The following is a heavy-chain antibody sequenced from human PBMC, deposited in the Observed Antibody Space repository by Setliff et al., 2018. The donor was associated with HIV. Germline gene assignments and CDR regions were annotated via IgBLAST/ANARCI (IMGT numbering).Heavy chain of an antibody. D-gene: IGHD5-12*01. CDR3: ARVDGYNALGY. CDR2: IAADDSVR. CDR1: GFTFSSFA. J-gene: IGHJ4*02. Sequence: GGSLRLSCAASGFTFSSFAMAWVRQAPGRGLEWVSAIAADDSVRSYADSARGRFTISRDNYLSTLYLQMNSLRAADTAVYYCARVDGYNALGYWGQGTLVTVSS. V-gene: IGHV3-23*01.